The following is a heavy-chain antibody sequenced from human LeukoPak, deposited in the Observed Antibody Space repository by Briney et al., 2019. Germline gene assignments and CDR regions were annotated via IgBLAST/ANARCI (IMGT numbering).Heavy chain of an antibody. CDR2: IIPIFGTA. D-gene: IGHD3-22*01. J-gene: IGHJ4*02. CDR1: GGTFSSYA. Sequence: SVKVSCKASGGTFSSYAISWVRQAPGQGLEWMGRIIPIFGTANYAQKFQGRVTITTDESTSTAYMELSSLRSEDTAVYYCASGYDSSGATDYWGQGTLVTVSS. V-gene: IGHV1-69*05. CDR3: ASGYDSSGATDY.